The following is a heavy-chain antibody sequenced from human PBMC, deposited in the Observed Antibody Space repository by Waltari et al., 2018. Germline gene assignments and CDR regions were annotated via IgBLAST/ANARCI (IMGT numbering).Heavy chain of an antibody. Sequence: DVQLVESGGGLVQSGGSLRLSCATSGFRFSDYYMDWVRQAPGKGLEWVGSIKSKSRSRSYTTDYAASVKGRFSISRDDSQNSLFLQMNSLKIEDTALYYCTREYFYRFDYWGQGSLVTVSP. V-gene: IGHV3-72*01. D-gene: IGHD4-4*01. CDR1: GFRFSDYY. J-gene: IGHJ4*02. CDR3: TREYFYRFDY. CDR2: IKSKSRSRSYTT.